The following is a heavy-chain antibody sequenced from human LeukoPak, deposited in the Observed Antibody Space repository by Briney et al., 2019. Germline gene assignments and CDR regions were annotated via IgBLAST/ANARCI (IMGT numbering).Heavy chain of an antibody. Sequence: PGGSLRLSCAASGFTFRSYDMNWVRQAPGKGGEWISDISSSGSTIYYADSVKRRFTISRDNAKKSLYLEMNSLRVEDTAVYYCARDGGGGASDFWGQGTMVTVSS. D-gene: IGHD2-21*01. J-gene: IGHJ3*01. CDR1: GFTFRSYD. V-gene: IGHV3-48*03. CDR2: ISSSGSTI. CDR3: ARDGGGGASDF.